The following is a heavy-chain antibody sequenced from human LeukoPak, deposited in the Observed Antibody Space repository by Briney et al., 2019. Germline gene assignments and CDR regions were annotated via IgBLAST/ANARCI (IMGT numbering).Heavy chain of an antibody. V-gene: IGHV1-2*02. CDR3: ARGHRYYDSSGYYYFDY. J-gene: IGHJ4*02. D-gene: IGHD3-22*01. CDR1: GYTFTGYY. CDR2: INPNSGGT. Sequence: GASVKVSCKASGYTFTGYYMHWVRQTPGQGLEWMGWINPNSGGTNYAQKFQGRVTMTRDTSINTAYMELSRLRSDDTAVYYCARGHRYYDSSGYYYFDYWGQGTLVTVSS.